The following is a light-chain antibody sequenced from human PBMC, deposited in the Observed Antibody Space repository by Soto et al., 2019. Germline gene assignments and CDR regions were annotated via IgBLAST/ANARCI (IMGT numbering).Light chain of an antibody. CDR2: EVT. Sequence: QSALTQPASVSGSPGQSITISCTGTSSDIGAYNYVSWYRQHPGEAPILIIYEVTHRPSGISRRFSGAKSGNTASLTSSGHQAEDEADYYCGSYASDSTHVFGGGTKLTVL. J-gene: IGLJ3*02. V-gene: IGLV2-14*01. CDR3: GSYASDSTHV. CDR1: SSDIGAYNY.